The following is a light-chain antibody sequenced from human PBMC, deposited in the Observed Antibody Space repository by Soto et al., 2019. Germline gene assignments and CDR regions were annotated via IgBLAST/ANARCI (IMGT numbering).Light chain of an antibody. CDR2: DVS. V-gene: IGLV2-14*03. CDR3: TSYTIATTWV. CDR1: SCDIGNYNY. Sequence: QSALTQPASVSGSPGQSITIPCTGSSCDIGNYNYVSWYQQQHPGTAPKLMIYDVSTRPSGVSIRFSGSKSGNTASLTISGLQAEDEAFYYCTSYTIATTWVFGAGTKVTVL. J-gene: IGLJ3*02.